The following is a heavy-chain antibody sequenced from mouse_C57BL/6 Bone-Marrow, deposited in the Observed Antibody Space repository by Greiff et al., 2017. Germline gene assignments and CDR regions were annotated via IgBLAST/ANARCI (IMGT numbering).Heavy chain of an antibody. D-gene: IGHD1-1*01. CDR1: GYTFTSYW. V-gene: IGHV1-64*01. CDR2: IHPNSGST. J-gene: IGHJ4*01. Sequence: QVQLKQPGAELVKPGASVKLSCKASGYTFTSYWMHWVKQRPGQGLEWIGMIHPNSGSTNYNEKFKSKATLTVDKSSSTAYMQLSSLTSEDSAVXYCARERGFGLLPFYYAMDYWGQGTSVTVSS. CDR3: ARERGFGLLPFYYAMDY.